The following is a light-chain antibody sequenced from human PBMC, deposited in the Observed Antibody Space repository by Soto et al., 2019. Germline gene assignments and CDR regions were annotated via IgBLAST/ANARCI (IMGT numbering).Light chain of an antibody. CDR3: SSFTNTITRYA. CDR2: EVS. J-gene: IGLJ1*01. Sequence: QSALTQLASVSGSPGQSITISCTGTISDVGGYNYVSWFQHHPGKAPKLIIYEVSYRPSGVSNRFSGSKSGDTASLTISGLQAEDEADYYCSSFTNTITRYAYGTGTKVTVL. CDR1: ISDVGGYNY. V-gene: IGLV2-14*01.